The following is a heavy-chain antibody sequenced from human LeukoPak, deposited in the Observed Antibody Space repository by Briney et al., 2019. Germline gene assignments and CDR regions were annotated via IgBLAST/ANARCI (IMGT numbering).Heavy chain of an antibody. J-gene: IGHJ4*02. D-gene: IGHD1-26*01. V-gene: IGHV3-7*03. CDR3: ARHSGSTGVPFDY. CDR1: GFTFSDYW. Sequence: PGGSLRLSCAASGFTFSDYWMTWVRQAPGKGLEWVANIKQDGSEKYYLDSVKGRFTISRDNAKNSLYLQMNSLRAEDTAVYYCARHSGSTGVPFDYWGQGTLVTVSS. CDR2: IKQDGSEK.